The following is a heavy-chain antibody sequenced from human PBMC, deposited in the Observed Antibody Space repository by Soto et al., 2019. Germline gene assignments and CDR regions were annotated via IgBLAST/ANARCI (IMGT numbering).Heavy chain of an antibody. J-gene: IGHJ6*03. D-gene: IGHD3-16*02. CDR1: GFTFSSYA. CDR3: AKSSRRMITFGGVIGDYYYYYYMDV. V-gene: IGHV3-23*01. Sequence: GGSLRLSCAASGFTFSSYAMSWVRQAPGKGLEWVSAISGSGGSTYYADSVKGRFTISRDNSKNTLYLQMNSLRAEDTAVYYCAKSSRRMITFGGVIGDYYYYYYMDVWGKGTTVTVSS. CDR2: ISGSGGST.